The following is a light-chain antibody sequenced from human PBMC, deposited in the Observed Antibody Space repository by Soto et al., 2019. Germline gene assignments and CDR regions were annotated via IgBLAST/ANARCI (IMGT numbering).Light chain of an antibody. V-gene: IGLV2-14*01. CDR1: SSDVGDYNY. J-gene: IGLJ1*01. CDR2: DVS. CDR3: TSYTSSTPFYV. Sequence: QPALTQPASVSGSPGQSITISCTGTSSDVGDYNYVSWYQQHPGKAPKLMIYDVSNRPSGVSNRFSGSKSGNTASLTISGLQAEDEADYYCTSYTSSTPFYVFGTGTKVTVL.